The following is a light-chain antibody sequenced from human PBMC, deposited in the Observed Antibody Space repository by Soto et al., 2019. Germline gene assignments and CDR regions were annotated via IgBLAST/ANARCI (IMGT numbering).Light chain of an antibody. CDR3: QQYNDWPQT. CDR1: QSVSNN. J-gene: IGKJ1*01. V-gene: IGKV3-15*01. Sequence: ERVMTQSPATLSVSPGERATLSCRASQSVSNNLAWYQQKPGQAPRLLIYGASTRATGIPARFSGSGSGTEFTLTISSLQSEDFAVYYCQQYNDWPQTFGQGTKV. CDR2: GAS.